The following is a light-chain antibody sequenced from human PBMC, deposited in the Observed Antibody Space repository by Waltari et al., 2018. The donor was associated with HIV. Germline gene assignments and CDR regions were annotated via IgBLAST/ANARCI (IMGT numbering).Light chain of an antibody. CDR1: QNIQNR. CDR2: FAS. V-gene: IGKV1-5*03. Sequence: DSPITQSPPTLSASVGDRVITTCRASQNIQNRMAWYQQKPGKAPKLLIYFASTLQGGVPSRFSGSGSGTEFTLTISSLQPDDFATYYCQGGNGYFGQGTKVEIK. CDR3: QGGNGY. J-gene: IGKJ2*01.